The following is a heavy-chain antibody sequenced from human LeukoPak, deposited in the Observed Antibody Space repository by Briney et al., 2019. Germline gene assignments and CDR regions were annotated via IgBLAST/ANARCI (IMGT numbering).Heavy chain of an antibody. CDR1: GFAFGSEA. CDR3: AREKFDS. CDR2: ISPGGGTT. V-gene: IGHV3-23*01. Sequence: GGSLRLSCAVSGFAFGSEAMSWVRQSPARGLEWVASISPGGGTTYYADYVKGRFTISRDNSNSLISLQMNNLTTEDTAVYYCAREKFDSWGQGTLVTVSS. J-gene: IGHJ5*01.